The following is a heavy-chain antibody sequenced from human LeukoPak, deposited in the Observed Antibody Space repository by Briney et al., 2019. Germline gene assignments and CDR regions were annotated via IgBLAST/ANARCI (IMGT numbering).Heavy chain of an antibody. D-gene: IGHD4-17*01. V-gene: IGHV4-39*07. CDR1: GGSISTGSYY. J-gene: IGHJ4*02. CDR2: IYYNGST. Sequence: SETLSLTCTVSGGSISTGSYYWGWIRQPPGKGLEWIGSIYYNGSTYYQPSLKSRVTISVDTSKNQFSLKLSSVTAADTAVYYCARDRRNDYGDYFFEYWGQGTLVTVSS. CDR3: ARDRRNDYGDYFFEY.